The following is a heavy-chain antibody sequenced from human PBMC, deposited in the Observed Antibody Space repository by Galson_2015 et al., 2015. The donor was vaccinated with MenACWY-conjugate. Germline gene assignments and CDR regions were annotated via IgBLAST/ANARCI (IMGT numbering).Heavy chain of an antibody. J-gene: IGHJ4*02. CDR3: ARVAEQHLDYYFDY. Sequence: SVKVSCKASGFTFSNYGITWVRQAPGQGLEWMGWISAYNGDTKFAQSLQGRVTMSTDTSTGTAYMELRSLRSDDTAVYYCARVAEQHLDYYFDYWGQGTLVTVSS. D-gene: IGHD6-13*01. V-gene: IGHV1-18*01. CDR1: GFTFSNYG. CDR2: ISAYNGDT.